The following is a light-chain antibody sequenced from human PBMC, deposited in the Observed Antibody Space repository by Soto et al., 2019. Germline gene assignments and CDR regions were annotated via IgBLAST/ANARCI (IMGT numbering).Light chain of an antibody. Sequence: QSALTQPASVSGSPGQSITISCTGTSSDVGGYNYVSWYQQHPGKAPKLMIYDVSNRPSGVSNRFSGSKSGNTASLTISGLQAEDEADYYCSSNTSSSTLVVFGGWTKLTVL. V-gene: IGLV2-14*01. CDR3: SSNTSSSTLVV. CDR2: DVS. J-gene: IGLJ2*01. CDR1: SSDVGGYNY.